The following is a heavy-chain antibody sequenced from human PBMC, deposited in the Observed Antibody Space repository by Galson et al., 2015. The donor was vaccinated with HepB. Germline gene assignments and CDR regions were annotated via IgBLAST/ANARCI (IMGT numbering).Heavy chain of an antibody. CDR2: ISSSGSYI. D-gene: IGHD2-2*01. CDR1: GFTLRSYS. Sequence: SLRLSCAASGFTLRSYSMNWVRQAPGKGLEWASSISSSGSYIYYADSVKGRFTISRDNAKNSLYLQMNSLRAEDTAVYYCAREAILDRSFFFDSWGQGTLVTVSS. J-gene: IGHJ4*02. V-gene: IGHV3-21*01. CDR3: AREAILDRSFFFDS.